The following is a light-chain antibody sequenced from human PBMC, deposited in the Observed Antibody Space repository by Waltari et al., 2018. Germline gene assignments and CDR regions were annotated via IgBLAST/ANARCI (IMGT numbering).Light chain of an antibody. CDR1: QTISNW. CDR3: QQYNTCPWT. CDR2: KSS. V-gene: IGKV1-5*03. J-gene: IGKJ1*01. Sequence: QMSQSTPILSAFVVARITTTCRASQTISNWLAWYQQKPGKAPNLLIYKSSALESGVPSRFSGSGSATEFTLTISSLQPDDFATYYCQQYNTCPWTFGQGTKVEIK.